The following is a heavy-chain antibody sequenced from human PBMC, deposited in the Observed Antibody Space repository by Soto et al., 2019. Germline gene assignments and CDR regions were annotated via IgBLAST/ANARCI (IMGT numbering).Heavy chain of an antibody. CDR2: ISSSGSTI. V-gene: IGHV3-11*01. J-gene: IGHJ6*03. Sequence: GGSLRLSCAASGFTFSDYYMSWIRQAPGKGLEWVSYISSSGSTIYYADSVKGRFTISRDNAKNSLYLQMNSLRAEDTAVYYCARVNYDVWSGYYYYYYMDVWGKGTTVTVSS. CDR1: GFTFSDYY. D-gene: IGHD3-3*01. CDR3: ARVNYDVWSGYYYYYYMDV.